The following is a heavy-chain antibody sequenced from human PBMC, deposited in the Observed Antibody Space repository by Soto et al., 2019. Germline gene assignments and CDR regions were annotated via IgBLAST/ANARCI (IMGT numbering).Heavy chain of an antibody. Sequence: QVQLQESGPGLVKPSETLSLTCTVSGGSISSYYWSWIRQPPGKGLEWIGYIYYSGSTNYNPSLRSRVTLSVDTSKNQFSLKLSSVTAADTAVYYCARDSHFDYWGQGTLVTVSS. CDR1: GGSISSYY. J-gene: IGHJ4*02. CDR3: ARDSHFDY. CDR2: IYYSGST. V-gene: IGHV4-59*01.